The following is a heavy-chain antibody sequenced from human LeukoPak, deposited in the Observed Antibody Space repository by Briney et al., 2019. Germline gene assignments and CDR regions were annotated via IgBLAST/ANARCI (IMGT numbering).Heavy chain of an antibody. CDR1: GGSISSSSYY. V-gene: IGHV4-39*07. J-gene: IGHJ4*02. CDR3: ARGGEWELLLGYYFDY. Sequence: SETLSLTCTASGGSISSSSYYWGWIRQPPGKGLEWIGSIYYSGSTYYNPSLKSRVTISVDTSKNQFSLKLSSVTAADTAVYYCARGGEWELLLGYYFDYWGQGTLVTVSS. D-gene: IGHD1-26*01. CDR2: IYYSGST.